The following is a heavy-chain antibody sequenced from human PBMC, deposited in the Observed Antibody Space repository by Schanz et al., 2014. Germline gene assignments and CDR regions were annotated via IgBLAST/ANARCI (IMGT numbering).Heavy chain of an antibody. J-gene: IGHJ4*02. V-gene: IGHV1-46*01. CDR3: AREKQIQSSDIFDS. Sequence: QVQLMQSGPELRKPGATVKVSCKASGYTFSNFYIHWVRQVPGQGLDWMGMINPRGGTTSYAQKFQGRVPLTSDSSTSTVEMELISLRSEDTAVYYCAREKQIQSSDIFDSWGLGTLVTVSS. CDR1: GYTFSNFY. CDR2: INPRGGTT.